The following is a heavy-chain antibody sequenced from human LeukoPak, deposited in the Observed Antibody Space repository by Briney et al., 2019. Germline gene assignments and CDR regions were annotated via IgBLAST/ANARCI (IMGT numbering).Heavy chain of an antibody. CDR3: ARVVGLTGYSSNWYSGYYYYMDV. CDR1: GGTFTSYA. D-gene: IGHD6-13*01. J-gene: IGHJ6*03. CDR2: IIPIFGTT. Sequence: ASVKVSCKTSGGTFTSYAIAWVRQTPGQGLEWMGGIIPIFGTTNYAQKFQDRVTITADKSTSTAYMKLSSLRSEDTAVYYCARVVGLTGYSSNWYSGYYYYMDVWGKGTTVTVSS. V-gene: IGHV1-69*06.